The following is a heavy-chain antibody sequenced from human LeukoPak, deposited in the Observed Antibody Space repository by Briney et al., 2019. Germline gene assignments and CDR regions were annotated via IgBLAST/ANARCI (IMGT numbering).Heavy chain of an antibody. CDR2: ISDRGDKT. Sequence: GGSLRLSCAAFTTFAMRWVRQAPGMGLEWVSVISDRGDKTHYADSVRGRFTISRDNSKKTVSLQMNGLRVDDTAVYFCAKVFYTSSFDFSGQGILVTVSP. CDR3: AKVFYTSSFDF. D-gene: IGHD2/OR15-2a*01. CDR1: TTFA. J-gene: IGHJ4*02. V-gene: IGHV3-23*01.